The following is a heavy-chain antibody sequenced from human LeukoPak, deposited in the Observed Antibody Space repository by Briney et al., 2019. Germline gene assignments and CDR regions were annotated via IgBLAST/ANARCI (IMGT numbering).Heavy chain of an antibody. Sequence: GGSLRLSCAASGFTFTNYPMIWVRQAPGRGLTWVSGISGSGGSTYCADSVKGRFTISRDNPRSTLYLQMSSLRAEDTAVYYCARKLSGYAPFDCWGQGTLVTVSS. D-gene: IGHD5-12*01. CDR2: ISGSGGST. CDR1: GFTFTNYP. J-gene: IGHJ4*02. V-gene: IGHV3-23*01. CDR3: ARKLSGYAPFDC.